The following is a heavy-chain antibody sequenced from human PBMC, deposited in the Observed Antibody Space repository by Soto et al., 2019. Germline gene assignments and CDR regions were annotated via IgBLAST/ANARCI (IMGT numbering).Heavy chain of an antibody. D-gene: IGHD1-1*01. CDR1: GYSISTGYY. Sequence: SETLSLTFAVSGYSISTGYYWGRLRQPPGKGLEWRGTIYHSGSTYYNPSLKSRVTISVDTSKSQFSLKLSSVTAADTAVYYCARDGLQRGGIYYYYYGMDVWGQGTTVT. J-gene: IGHJ6*02. V-gene: IGHV4-38-2*02. CDR2: IYHSGST. CDR3: ARDGLQRGGIYYYYYGMDV.